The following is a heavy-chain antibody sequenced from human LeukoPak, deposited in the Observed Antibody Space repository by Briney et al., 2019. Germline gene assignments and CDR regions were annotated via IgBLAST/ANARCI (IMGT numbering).Heavy chain of an antibody. CDR3: ARAGGSWPGWGYYMDV. Sequence: PGGSLRLSCAASGFTFSSYWMSWVRQAPGKGLEWVANIKQDGSEKYYVDSVKGRFTISRDNAKNSLYLQMNSLRAEDTAVYYCARAGGSWPGWGYYMDVWGKGTMVTVSS. D-gene: IGHD6-13*01. CDR1: GFTFSSYW. J-gene: IGHJ6*03. V-gene: IGHV3-7*01. CDR2: IKQDGSEK.